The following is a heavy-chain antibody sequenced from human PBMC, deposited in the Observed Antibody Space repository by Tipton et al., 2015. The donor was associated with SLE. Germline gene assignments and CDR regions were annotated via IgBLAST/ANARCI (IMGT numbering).Heavy chain of an antibody. CDR2: INHSGST. D-gene: IGHD3-22*01. CDR3: ARRDPGDSSWKRMDV. CDR1: GGSFSGYY. Sequence: LRLSCAVYGGSFSGYYWSWIRQPPGKGLEWIGEINHSGSTNYNPSLKSRVTISVDTSKNQFSLKLSSVTAADTAVYYCARRDPGDSSWKRMDVWGQGTTVTVSS. V-gene: IGHV4-34*01. J-gene: IGHJ6*02.